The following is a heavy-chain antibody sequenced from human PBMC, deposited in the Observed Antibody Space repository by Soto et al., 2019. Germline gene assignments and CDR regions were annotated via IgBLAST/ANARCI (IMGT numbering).Heavy chain of an antibody. V-gene: IGHV3-11*01. CDR3: AKSAGSNAYYPNDY. D-gene: IGHD3-16*01. J-gene: IGHJ4*02. Sequence: SQRLSKTAVELTIIDYDIRRIRKAPGKGLEWVSYISSSGSTIYYADSVKGRFTISRDNSKNTLYLQMNSLRAEDAAVYYCAKSAGSNAYYPNDYWGQGTLVTVSS. CDR1: ELTIIDYD. CDR2: ISSSGSTI.